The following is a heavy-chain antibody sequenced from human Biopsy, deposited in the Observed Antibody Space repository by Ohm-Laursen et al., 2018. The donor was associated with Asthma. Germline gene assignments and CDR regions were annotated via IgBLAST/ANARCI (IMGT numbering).Heavy chain of an antibody. Sequence: SLRLSCTAPGFTFSSSAMSWVRQAPGKGLERVSAITGSGGTTYYADSVGGRFTISRDNSKNTLYLQMNSLRTEDTAVYYCAKRRGYSGHDNDYWGQGTLVTVSS. V-gene: IGHV3-23*01. CDR2: ITGSGGTT. D-gene: IGHD5-12*01. CDR1: GFTFSSSA. J-gene: IGHJ4*02. CDR3: AKRRGYSGHDNDY.